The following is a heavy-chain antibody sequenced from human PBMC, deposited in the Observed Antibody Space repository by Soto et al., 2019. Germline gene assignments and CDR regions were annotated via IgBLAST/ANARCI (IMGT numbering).Heavy chain of an antibody. D-gene: IGHD2-2*01. CDR2: IIPIFGTA. V-gene: IGHV1-69*13. Sequence: ASVKVSCKASGGTFSSYAISWVRQAPGQGLEWMGGIIPIFGTANYAQKFQGRVTITADESTSTAYMELSSLRSEDTAVYYCARGTARGGYCSSTSCYVHYYGVDVWGQGTTVTVSS. J-gene: IGHJ6*02. CDR3: ARGTARGGYCSSTSCYVHYYGVDV. CDR1: GGTFSSYA.